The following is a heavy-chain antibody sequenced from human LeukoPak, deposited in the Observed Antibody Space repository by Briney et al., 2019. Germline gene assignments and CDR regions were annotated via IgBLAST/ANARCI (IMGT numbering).Heavy chain of an antibody. J-gene: IGHJ4*02. V-gene: IGHV3-11*01. CDR1: GFTFSDYY. D-gene: IGHD3-22*01. CDR2: ITSSGTTI. CDR3: ASSYYDSSGYIKN. Sequence: GGSLRLSCAASGFTFSDYYMSWIRQAPGKGLEWVSYITSSGTTIYYADSVKGRFTISRDNAKNSLYLQMNSLRAEDTAVYYCASSYYDSSGYIKNWGQGTLVTVSS.